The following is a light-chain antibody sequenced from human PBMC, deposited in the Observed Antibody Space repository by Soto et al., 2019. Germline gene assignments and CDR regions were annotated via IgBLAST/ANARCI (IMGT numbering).Light chain of an antibody. CDR3: CSFTVTNTDV. CDR2: NVN. CDR1: NSNVGAYDH. J-gene: IGLJ1*01. Sequence: QSALTQPASVSASPGQSITISCTGTNSNVGAYDHVSWYQQRPGKAPKLLIYNVNNRPSETSHRFSGSKSGNTASLTISGLQTEDEGDYYCCSFTVTNTDVFGTGTKVTVL. V-gene: IGLV2-14*01.